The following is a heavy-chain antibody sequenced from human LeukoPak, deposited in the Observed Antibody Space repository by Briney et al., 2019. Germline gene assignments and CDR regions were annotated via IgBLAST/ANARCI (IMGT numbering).Heavy chain of an antibody. J-gene: IGHJ6*03. D-gene: IGHD3-3*01. CDR3: ARDRGFGFGVVTTRYYYYMDV. CDR2: IYYSGST. V-gene: IGHV4-59*01. Sequence: SETLSLTCTASGGSISSYYWSWIRQPPGKGLEWIGYIYYSGSTNYNPSLKSRVTISVDTSKNQFSLKLSSVTAADTAVYYCARDRGFGFGVVTTRYYYYMDVWGKGTTVTVSS. CDR1: GGSISSYY.